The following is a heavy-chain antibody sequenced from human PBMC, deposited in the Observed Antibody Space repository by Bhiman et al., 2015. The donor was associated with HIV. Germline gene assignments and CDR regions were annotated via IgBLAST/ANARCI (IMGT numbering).Heavy chain of an antibody. D-gene: IGHD2-2*01. J-gene: IGHJ4*02. Sequence: EVQLVESGGGLVKPGGSLRLSCAASGFTFSIYSMNWVRQAPGKGLEWVGRIKSKTDGGTTDYAAPVKGRFTISRDDSKNTLYLQMNSLKTEDTAVYYCTTSPAILYYFDYWGQGTLVTVSS. CDR2: IKSKTDGGTT. V-gene: IGHV3-15*01. CDR1: GFTFSIYS. CDR3: TTSPAILYYFDY.